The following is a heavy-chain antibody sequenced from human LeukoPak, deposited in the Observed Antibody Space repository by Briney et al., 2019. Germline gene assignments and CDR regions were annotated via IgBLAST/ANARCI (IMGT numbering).Heavy chain of an antibody. CDR1: GGSFSGYY. J-gene: IGHJ4*02. Sequence: SETLSLTCAVYGGSFSGYYWSWIRQPPGKGLEWIGEINHSGSTNYNPPLKSRVTISVDTSKNQFSLKLSSVTAADTAVYYCARVGVYDSSGLPRYWGQGTLVTVSS. V-gene: IGHV4-34*01. CDR3: ARVGVYDSSGLPRY. D-gene: IGHD3-22*01. CDR2: INHSGST.